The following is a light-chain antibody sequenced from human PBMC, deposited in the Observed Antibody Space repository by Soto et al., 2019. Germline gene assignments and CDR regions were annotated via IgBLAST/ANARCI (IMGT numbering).Light chain of an antibody. CDR3: QQYNNWPPL. Sequence: EIVLTQSPGTLSLSPGERATLSCRASQSVSSSYLAWYQQKPGQAPRLLIYGASSRATGIPDRFSGSGSGTEFTLTIRSLQSEDFAVYYCQQYNNWPPLFGPGTKVDIK. V-gene: IGKV3-20*01. CDR2: GAS. CDR1: QSVSSSY. J-gene: IGKJ3*01.